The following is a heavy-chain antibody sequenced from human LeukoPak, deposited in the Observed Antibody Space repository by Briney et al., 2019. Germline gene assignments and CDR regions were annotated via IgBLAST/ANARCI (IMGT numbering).Heavy chain of an antibody. D-gene: IGHD7-27*01. J-gene: IGHJ6*02. CDR3: ARGGPGLYYYGLDV. CDR2: IYYSGST. V-gene: IGHV4-59*01. Sequence: SETLSLTCTVSGGSISSYYWSWIRQPPGKGLEWIGYIYYSGSTNYSPSLKNRVTMSVDTSKNQFSLKLSSVTAADTAVYYCARGGPGLYYYGLDVWGQGTTVTVSS. CDR1: GGSISSYY.